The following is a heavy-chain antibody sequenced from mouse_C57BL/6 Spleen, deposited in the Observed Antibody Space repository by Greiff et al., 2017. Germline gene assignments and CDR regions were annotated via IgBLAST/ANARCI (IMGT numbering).Heavy chain of an antibody. CDR3: ARRGGGGWYFDV. J-gene: IGHJ1*03. V-gene: IGHV5-4*03. CDR2: ISDGGSYT. CDR1: GFTFSSYA. Sequence: EVKLVESGGGLVKPGGSLKLSCAASGFTFSSYAMSWVRQTPEKRLEWVATISDGGSYTYYPDNVKGRFTISRDNAKNNLDLQMSHLKSEDTAMYYCARRGGGGWYFDVWGTGTTVTVSS.